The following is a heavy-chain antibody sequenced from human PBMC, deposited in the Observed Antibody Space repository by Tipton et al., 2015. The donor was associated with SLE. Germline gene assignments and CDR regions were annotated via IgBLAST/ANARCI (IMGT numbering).Heavy chain of an antibody. CDR3: ARRGVDTAMAYYFDY. J-gene: IGHJ4*02. CDR2: INHSGST. V-gene: IGHV4-34*01. CDR1: GGSFSGYY. D-gene: IGHD5-18*01. Sequence: TLSLTCAVYGGSFSGYYWSWIRQPPGKGLEWIGEINHSGSTNYNPSLKSRVTISVDTSKNQFSLKLSSVTAADTAVYYCARRGVDTAMAYYFDYWGQGTLVPVSS.